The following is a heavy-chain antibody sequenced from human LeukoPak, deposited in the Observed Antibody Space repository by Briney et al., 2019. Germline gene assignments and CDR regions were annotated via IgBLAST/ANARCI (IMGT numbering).Heavy chain of an antibody. V-gene: IGHV3-48*01. CDR3: ARASYYYDSSGYFDY. CDR1: GFTFSAET. Sequence: PGGSLRLSCAASGFTFSAETMTWVRQAPGKGLEWLLDISASSAAIHSADSVKGRFTISRDNAKNSLYLQMNSLRTEDTAVYYCARASYYYDSSGYFDYWGQGTLVTVSS. CDR2: ISASSAAI. D-gene: IGHD3-22*01. J-gene: IGHJ4*02.